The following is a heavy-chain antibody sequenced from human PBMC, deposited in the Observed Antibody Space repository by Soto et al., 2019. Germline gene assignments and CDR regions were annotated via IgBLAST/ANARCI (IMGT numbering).Heavy chain of an antibody. J-gene: IGHJ5*02. CDR2: IKHDGSQS. V-gene: IGHV3-7*03. D-gene: IGHD2-2*02. Sequence: PGGSLRLSCITSGFTFSKFWMSWVRQAPGKGLEWVANIKHDGSQSYYEDSVKGRFTISRDNAKNSLYLQVNSLRVDDTAVYFCARLLLYSTSGRGWFDPRGQGTRVTVSS. CDR3: ARLLLYSTSGRGWFDP. CDR1: GFTFSKFW.